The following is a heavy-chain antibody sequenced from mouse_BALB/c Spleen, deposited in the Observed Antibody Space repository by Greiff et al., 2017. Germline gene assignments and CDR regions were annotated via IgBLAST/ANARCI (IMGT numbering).Heavy chain of an antibody. CDR3: ARALYGNYVGLDY. J-gene: IGHJ2*01. Sequence: QVQLKQSGPGLVQPSQSLSITCTVSGFSLTSYGVHWVRQSPGKGLEWLGVIWSGGSTDYNAAFISRLSISKDNSKSQVFFKMNSLQANDTAIYYCARALYGNYVGLDYWGQGTTLTVSS. V-gene: IGHV2-2*02. CDR2: IWSGGST. CDR1: GFSLTSYG. D-gene: IGHD2-1*01.